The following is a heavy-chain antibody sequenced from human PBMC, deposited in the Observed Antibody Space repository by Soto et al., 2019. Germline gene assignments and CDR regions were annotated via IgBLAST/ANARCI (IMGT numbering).Heavy chain of an antibody. Sequence: SGGSLRLSCAASGFTLSSSGMHWVRQAPGKGLEWVAVLWYDGRNKYYADSVKGRVTISRDNSKNTLYLQMNSLRAEDTAVYYCARGSGATYWSLDQWGQGTLVTVSS. CDR1: GFTLSSSG. CDR3: ARGSGATYWSLDQ. D-gene: IGHD1-26*01. CDR2: LWYDGRNK. J-gene: IGHJ4*02. V-gene: IGHV3-33*01.